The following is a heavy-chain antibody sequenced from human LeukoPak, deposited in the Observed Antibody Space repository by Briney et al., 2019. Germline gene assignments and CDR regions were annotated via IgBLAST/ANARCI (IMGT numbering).Heavy chain of an antibody. V-gene: IGHV4-39*07. CDR1: GGSISSSSYY. Sequence: PSETLSLTCTVSGGSISSSSYYWGWIRQPPGKGLEWIGSICYSGSTYYNPSLKSRVTISVDTSKNQFSLKLSSVTAADTAVYYCAAAVAGSVDYWGQGTLVTVSS. J-gene: IGHJ4*02. CDR3: AAAVAGSVDY. CDR2: ICYSGST. D-gene: IGHD6-19*01.